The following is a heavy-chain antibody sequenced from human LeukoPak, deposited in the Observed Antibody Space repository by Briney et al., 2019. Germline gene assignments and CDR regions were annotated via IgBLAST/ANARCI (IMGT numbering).Heavy chain of an antibody. CDR1: GFTFDDYA. D-gene: IGHD6-19*01. CDR2: ISWNSGSI. Sequence: GGSLRLSCAASGFTFDDYAMHWVRQAPGKGLEWVSGISWNSGSIGYADSVKGRFTISRDNAKNSLYLQMNSLRAEDTALYYCAKAGHYYYYGMAVWGQGTTVTVSS. J-gene: IGHJ6*02. V-gene: IGHV3-9*01. CDR3: AKAGHYYYYGMAV.